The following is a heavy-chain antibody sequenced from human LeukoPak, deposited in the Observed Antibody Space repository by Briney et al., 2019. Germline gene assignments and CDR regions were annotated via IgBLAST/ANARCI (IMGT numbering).Heavy chain of an antibody. CDR1: GFTFSNYS. Sequence: GGSLRLSCAASGFTFSNYSMNWVRQAPGKGLEWVAVILYDGSNKYYADSVKGRFTISRDNSKNTLYLQMNSLRAEDTAVYYCVIAVADAFDIWGQGTMVTVSS. D-gene: IGHD6-19*01. CDR3: VIAVADAFDI. V-gene: IGHV3-30*03. CDR2: ILYDGSNK. J-gene: IGHJ3*02.